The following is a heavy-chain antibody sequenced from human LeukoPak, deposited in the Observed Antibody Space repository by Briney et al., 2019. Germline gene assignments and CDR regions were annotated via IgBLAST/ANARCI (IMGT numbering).Heavy chain of an antibody. CDR3: ARESPPRGYDYVWGSYRSNYYYMDV. Sequence: SETLSLTCAVYGESFSGYYWSWIRQPPGKGLEWIGEINHSGSINYNPSLKSRVTISVDTSKNQFSLKMNSVTAADTAVYYCARESPPRGYDYVWGSYRSNYYYMDVWGKGTTVTVSS. V-gene: IGHV4-34*01. CDR2: INHSGSI. J-gene: IGHJ6*03. CDR1: GESFSGYY. D-gene: IGHD3-16*02.